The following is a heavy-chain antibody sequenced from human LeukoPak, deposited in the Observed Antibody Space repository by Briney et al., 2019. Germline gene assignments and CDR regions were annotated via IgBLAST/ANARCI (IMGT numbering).Heavy chain of an antibody. CDR3: ASSDCSGGSCLLDY. D-gene: IGHD2-15*01. J-gene: IGHJ4*02. CDR1: GGSISSYY. CDR2: IYYSGST. V-gene: IGHV4-59*08. Sequence: PSETLSLTCTVSGGSISSYYWSWIRQPPGKGLEWIGYIYYSGSTNYNPSLKSRVTISVDTSKNQFSLKLSSVTAADTAVYYCASSDCSGGSCLLDYWGQGTLVTVSS.